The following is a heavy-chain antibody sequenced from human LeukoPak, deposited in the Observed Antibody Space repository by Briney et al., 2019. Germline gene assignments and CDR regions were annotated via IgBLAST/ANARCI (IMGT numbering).Heavy chain of an antibody. V-gene: IGHV1-46*01. J-gene: IGHJ4*02. Sequence: GASVKVSCKASGYTFTSYDMHWVRQAPGQGLEWMGIINPSSGSTSYAQKFQGRVTMTRDTSTSTAYMELSSLRSEDTAVYYCARGYCSGGSCYTGLDYWGQGTLVTVSS. CDR2: INPSSGST. D-gene: IGHD2-15*01. CDR1: GYTFTSYD. CDR3: ARGYCSGGSCYTGLDY.